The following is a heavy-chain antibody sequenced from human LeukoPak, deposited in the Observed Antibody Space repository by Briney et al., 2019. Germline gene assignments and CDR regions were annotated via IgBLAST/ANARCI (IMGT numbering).Heavy chain of an antibody. Sequence: ASVKVSCKASGYMFTGYYMHWVRQAPGQGLEWMGCVNTNSGGTNYAHKFRGRVTMTRDTSISTAYMDLNRLRSDDTAVYYCARVVAVTGTPVYYMDVWGKGTTVTVSS. CDR3: ARVVAVTGTPVYYMDV. CDR2: VNTNSGGT. CDR1: GYMFTGYY. D-gene: IGHD6-19*01. V-gene: IGHV1-2*07. J-gene: IGHJ6*03.